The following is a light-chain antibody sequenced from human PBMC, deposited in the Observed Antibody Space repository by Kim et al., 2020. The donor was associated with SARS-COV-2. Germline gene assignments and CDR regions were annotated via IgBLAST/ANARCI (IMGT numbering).Light chain of an antibody. CDR1: QSGRSNY. V-gene: IGKV3-20*01. Sequence: SPGEKSTHSGRASQSGRSNYLAWYQQTPGQAPRLLIYMASTRATGIPDRFSGSGSGTDFTLTISRLEPEDFVVYYCQQYGSSPRTFGQGTKLDIK. CDR3: QQYGSSPRT. J-gene: IGKJ1*01. CDR2: MAS.